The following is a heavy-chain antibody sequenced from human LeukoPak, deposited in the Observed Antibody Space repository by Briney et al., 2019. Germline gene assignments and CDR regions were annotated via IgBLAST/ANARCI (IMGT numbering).Heavy chain of an antibody. V-gene: IGHV3-23*01. Sequence: GGSLRLSCAASGFTFDDYATHWVRQAPGKGLEWVSGISGSTYYADSVKGRFTISRDNSKNTLYLQMNSLRAEDTAVYYCAKNYYDSSGYEYYFDYWGQGTLVTVSS. D-gene: IGHD3-22*01. CDR1: GFTFDDYA. CDR2: ISGST. J-gene: IGHJ4*02. CDR3: AKNYYDSSGYEYYFDY.